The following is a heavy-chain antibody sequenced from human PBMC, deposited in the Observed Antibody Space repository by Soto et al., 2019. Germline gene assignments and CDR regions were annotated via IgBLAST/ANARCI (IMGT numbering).Heavy chain of an antibody. CDR1: GDLFNNHA. J-gene: IGHJ4*02. V-gene: IGHV1-69*01. Sequence: QVQLVQSGAEVKEPGSSVKVSCKASGDLFNNHAFNWVRQAPGQGLEWMGRISPLFSTTNYAQKFQGRVTIGADELTTIVYPEVNNLESDDTAMYYCAAYSAIAAAGYFKFWGQGTLVTVSP. CDR3: AAYSAIAAAGYFKF. CDR2: ISPLFSTT. D-gene: IGHD6-13*01.